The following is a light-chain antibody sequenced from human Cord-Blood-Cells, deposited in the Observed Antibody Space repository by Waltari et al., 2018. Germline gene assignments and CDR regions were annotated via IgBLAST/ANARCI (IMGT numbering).Light chain of an antibody. CDR3: QQYNNWPLT. V-gene: IGKV3-15*01. Sequence: EIVLKQSPATLSVSLGERATLPCRASQGVSSNLAWYQQKPGQAPRLLIYGASTRATGIPARFSGSGSGTEFTLTISILQSEDFAVYYCQQYNNWPLTFGGGTKVEIK. J-gene: IGKJ4*01. CDR2: GAS. CDR1: QGVSSN.